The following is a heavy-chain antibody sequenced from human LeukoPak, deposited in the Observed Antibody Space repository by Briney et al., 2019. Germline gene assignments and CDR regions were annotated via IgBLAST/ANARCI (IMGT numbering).Heavy chain of an antibody. D-gene: IGHD2-15*01. J-gene: IGHJ6*03. Sequence: GGSLRLSCAASGFTFSSYSMNWVRQAPGKGLEWVSYISSSSSTIYYADSVKSRFTISRDNAKNSLYLQMNSLRAEDTAVYYCARDPRLGRGYYYMDVWGKGTTVSVSS. CDR2: ISSSSSTI. CDR3: ARDPRLGRGYYYMDV. CDR1: GFTFSSYS. V-gene: IGHV3-48*01.